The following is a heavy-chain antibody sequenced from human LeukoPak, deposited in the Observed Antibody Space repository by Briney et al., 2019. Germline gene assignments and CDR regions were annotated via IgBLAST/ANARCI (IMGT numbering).Heavy chain of an antibody. CDR2: IKSKTDGGTT. CDR3: TTHDFWSGYYNFDY. D-gene: IGHD3-3*01. Sequence: GGSVRLSCAASGFTFSNAWMSWVRQAPGKELEWVGRIKSKTDGGTTDYAAPVKGRFTISRDDSKNTLYLQMNSLKTEDTAVYYCTTHDFWSGYYNFDYWGQGTLVTVSS. J-gene: IGHJ4*02. CDR1: GFTFSNAW. V-gene: IGHV3-15*01.